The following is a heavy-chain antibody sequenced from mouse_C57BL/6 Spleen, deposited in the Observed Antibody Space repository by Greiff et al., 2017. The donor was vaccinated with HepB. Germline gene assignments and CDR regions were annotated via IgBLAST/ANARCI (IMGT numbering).Heavy chain of an antibody. CDR1: GYAFTNYL. J-gene: IGHJ4*01. CDR3: ARSDGYYAMDY. V-gene: IGHV1-54*01. CDR2: INPGSGGT. D-gene: IGHD2-3*01. Sequence: VQLQQSGAELVRPGTSVKVSCKASGYAFTNYLIEWVKQRPGQGLEWIGVINPGSGGTNYNEQFKGKATLTADKSSSTAYMQLSSLTSEDSAVYFCARSDGYYAMDYWGQGTSVTVSS.